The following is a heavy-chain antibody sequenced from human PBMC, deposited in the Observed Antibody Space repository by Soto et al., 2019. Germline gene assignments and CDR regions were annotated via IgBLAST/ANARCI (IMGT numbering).Heavy chain of an antibody. V-gene: IGHV1-18*01. CDR3: ARERITIFGVAADAFDI. CDR1: GYTFSSYG. D-gene: IGHD3-3*01. Sequence: ASVKVSCKASGYTFSSYGISWVRQAPGQGLEWMGWISAYNGNTNYAQKLQGRVTITADESTSTAYMELSSLRAEDTAVYYCARERITIFGVAADAFDIWGQGTMVTVSS. J-gene: IGHJ3*02. CDR2: ISAYNGNT.